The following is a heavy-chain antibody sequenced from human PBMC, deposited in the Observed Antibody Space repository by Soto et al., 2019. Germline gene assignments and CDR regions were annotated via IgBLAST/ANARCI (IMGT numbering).Heavy chain of an antibody. CDR3: AKDPTFSVGSGVPFDY. Sequence: GGSLRLSCAASGFTFSSYAMSWVRQAPGKGLEWVSAISGSGGSTYYADSVKGRFTISRDNSKNTLYLQMNSLRAEDTAVYYCAKDPTFSVGSGVPFDYWGQGTLVTVSS. CDR2: ISGSGGST. V-gene: IGHV3-23*01. D-gene: IGHD2-15*01. CDR1: GFTFSSYA. J-gene: IGHJ4*02.